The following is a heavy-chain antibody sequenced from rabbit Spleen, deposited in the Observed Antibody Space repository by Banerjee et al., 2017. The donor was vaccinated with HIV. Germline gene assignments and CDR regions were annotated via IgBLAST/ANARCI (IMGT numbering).Heavy chain of an antibody. J-gene: IGHJ4*01. Sequence: QSLEESGGGLFQPGGSLAISCKGSGFSLNDNYVMCWVRQAPGKGLEWIGCINTSTGSARYASWAKGRFIMSRTSSTKVTLQMTSLTAADTATYFCARDLVVAIGWNFNLWGPGTLVTVS. CDR1: GFSLNDNYV. CDR3: ARDLVVAIGWNFNL. D-gene: IGHD3-3*01. V-gene: IGHV1S40*01. CDR2: INTSTGSA.